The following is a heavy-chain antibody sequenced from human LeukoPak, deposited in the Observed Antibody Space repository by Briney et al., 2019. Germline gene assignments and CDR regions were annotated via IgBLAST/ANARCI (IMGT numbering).Heavy chain of an antibody. D-gene: IGHD3-16*01. CDR2: INPNSGDT. Sequence: GASVKVSCKASGYTFTSYDINWVRQAPGQGLEWMGWINPNSGDTNYAQKFQGRVAMTRDTSISTAYRELSRLISDDTAVYYCARGRGGYHSDYWGQGTLVTVPS. CDR3: ARGRGGYHSDY. V-gene: IGHV1-2*02. CDR1: GYTFTSYD. J-gene: IGHJ4*02.